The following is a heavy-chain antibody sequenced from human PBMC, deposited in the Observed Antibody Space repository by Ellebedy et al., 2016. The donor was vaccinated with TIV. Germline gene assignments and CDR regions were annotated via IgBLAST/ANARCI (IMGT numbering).Heavy chain of an antibody. Sequence: GGSLRLXCAASGFTFSTYWMSWVRQAPGKGLEWVANIKQDGSVKKYVDSVKGRFTISRDNGKNSLYLQMNSLRGEDTAVYYCARAVGGSGAYWGQGTLVTVSS. V-gene: IGHV3-7*01. CDR2: IKQDGSVK. D-gene: IGHD3-3*01. J-gene: IGHJ4*02. CDR3: ARAVGGSGAY. CDR1: GFTFSTYW.